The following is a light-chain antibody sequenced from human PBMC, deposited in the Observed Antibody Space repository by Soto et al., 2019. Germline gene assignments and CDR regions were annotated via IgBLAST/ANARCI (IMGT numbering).Light chain of an antibody. V-gene: IGLV2-14*01. CDR1: SSDLGGYNY. CDR2: EVA. Sequence: HSALTQPASVSGSPGQSITISCTGTSSDLGGYNYVSWYQQHPDKAPKLIIYEVANRPSGVSTRFSGSKSGNTASLTISGLQADDEAYYYCSSYTDINIVVFGGGTKLTVL. J-gene: IGLJ2*01. CDR3: SSYTDINIVV.